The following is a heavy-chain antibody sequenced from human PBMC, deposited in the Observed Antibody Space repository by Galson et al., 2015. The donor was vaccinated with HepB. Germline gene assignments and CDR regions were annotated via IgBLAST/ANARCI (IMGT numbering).Heavy chain of an antibody. CDR2: VKSDGETA. V-gene: IGHV3-74*01. D-gene: IGHD3-10*01. J-gene: IGHJ4*02. CDR1: GFTFSNYW. Sequence: LRLSCAASGFTFSNYWMHWVRQPPGKGLVWVSRVKSDGETADYADSVKGRFTISRDNAKNRLFLHMDSLTVDDTAVYFCARTITPAPIPLFDSWGQGTLVTVSS. CDR3: ARTITPAPIPLFDS.